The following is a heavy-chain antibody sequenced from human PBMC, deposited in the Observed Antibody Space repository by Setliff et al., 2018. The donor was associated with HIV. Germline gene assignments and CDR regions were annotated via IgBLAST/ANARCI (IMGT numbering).Heavy chain of an antibody. CDR1: GYDFKIYD. CDR2: INPGTGNT. CDR3: ARGKIPSWRLTMFDF. D-gene: IGHD1-1*01. J-gene: IGHJ4*02. V-gene: IGHV1-8*01. Sequence: ASVKVSCKASGYDFKIYDINWVRQVAGQGLEWMGWINPGTGNTGYPQNFSGRVTMTRNTSINTVYMELSSLRSEDTAIYFCARGKIPSWRLTMFDFWGQGTPFTVSS.